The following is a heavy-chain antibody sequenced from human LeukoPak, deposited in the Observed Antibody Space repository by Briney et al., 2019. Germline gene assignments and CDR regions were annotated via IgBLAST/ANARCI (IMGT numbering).Heavy chain of an antibody. V-gene: IGHV4-39*01. D-gene: IGHD6-19*01. Sequence: SXXXXSYXWGWIRQPPGTGLEWIGSIYYSGSTYYSPSLKSRVTISVDTSKNQFSLKLSSVTAADTAVYYCARCSGWYMNWFDPWGQGTLVTVSS. CDR2: IYYSGST. J-gene: IGHJ5*02. CDR3: ARCSGWYMNWFDP. CDR1: SXXXXSYX.